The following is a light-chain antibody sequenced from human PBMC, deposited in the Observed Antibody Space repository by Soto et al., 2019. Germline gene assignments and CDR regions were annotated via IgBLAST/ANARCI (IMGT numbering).Light chain of an antibody. Sequence: EIVLTQSPGTLSLSPGERATLSCRASQSIASSYLAWYQQKPGQPPRLLLYRTFNRATGIPDRFSGSGSGTDFTLTISRLETEDFDVYFCQKFSRPHLTLGGGTKV. CDR3: QKFSRPHLT. J-gene: IGKJ4*01. CDR1: QSIASSY. V-gene: IGKV3-20*01. CDR2: RTF.